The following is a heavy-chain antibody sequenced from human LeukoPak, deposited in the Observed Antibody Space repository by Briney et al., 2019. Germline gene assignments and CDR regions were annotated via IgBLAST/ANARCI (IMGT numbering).Heavy chain of an antibody. J-gene: IGHJ4*02. CDR1: GYSISRAYY. V-gene: IGHV4-4*07. D-gene: IGHD5-12*01. CDR3: ASTSGYDSSVPFDY. Sequence: PSETLSLTCAVSGYSISRAYYWSWIRQPAGKGLEWIGRIYTSGSTNYNPSLKSRVTMSVDTSKNQFSLKLSSVTAADTAVYYCASTSGYDSSVPFDYWGQGTLVTVSS. CDR2: IYTSGST.